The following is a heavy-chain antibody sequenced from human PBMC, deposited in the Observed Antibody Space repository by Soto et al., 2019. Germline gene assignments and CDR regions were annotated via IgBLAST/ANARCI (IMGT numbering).Heavy chain of an antibody. CDR2: IWYDGSNK. D-gene: IGHD6-13*01. J-gene: IGHJ6*02. Sequence: GGSLRLSCAASGFTFSSYGMHWVRQAPGKGLEWVAVIWYDGSNKYYADSVKGRFTISRDNSKNTLYLQMNSLRAEDTAVYYCARDLRAGAPYYYYGMDVWGQGTTVTVSS. V-gene: IGHV3-33*01. CDR3: ARDLRAGAPYYYYGMDV. CDR1: GFTFSSYG.